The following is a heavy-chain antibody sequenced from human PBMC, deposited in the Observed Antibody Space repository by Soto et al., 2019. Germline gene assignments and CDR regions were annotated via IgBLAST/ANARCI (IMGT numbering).Heavy chain of an antibody. D-gene: IGHD6-13*01. CDR1: GGSISSGDYY. CDR2: IYYSGST. V-gene: IGHV4-30-4*01. J-gene: IGHJ5*02. Sequence: SETLSLTCTVSGGSISSGDYYWSWIRQPPGKGLEWIGYIYYSGSTYYNPSLKSRVTISVDTSKNQFSLKLSSVTAAATAVYYCATYLIAAAGKHPASNWFDPWGQGTLVTVSS. CDR3: ATYLIAAAGKHPASNWFDP.